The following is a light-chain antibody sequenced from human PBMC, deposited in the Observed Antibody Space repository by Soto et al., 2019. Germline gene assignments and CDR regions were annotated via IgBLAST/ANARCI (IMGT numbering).Light chain of an antibody. V-gene: IGKV3-15*01. J-gene: IGKJ1*01. CDR3: QQYDNWPSWT. Sequence: EIVMTQSPATLAMSPGERATLSGRASESVDTKVAWYQQKSGQAPRLLIYGASTRATGIPARFSGSGSGTDFTLPISSLQSQDCPPYYCQQYDNWPSWTCGQGTTVDIK. CDR2: GAS. CDR1: ESVDTK.